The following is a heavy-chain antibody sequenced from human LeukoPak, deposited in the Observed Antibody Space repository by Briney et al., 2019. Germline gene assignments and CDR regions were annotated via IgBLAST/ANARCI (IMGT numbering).Heavy chain of an antibody. J-gene: IGHJ4*02. CDR3: AREITGTRGVDY. V-gene: IGHV4-4*07. CDR1: GDSFSSYF. D-gene: IGHD1-7*01. Sequence: SETLSLTCTVSGDSFSSYFRSWIRQPAGKGLEWIGRMYTSGITNSNPSLKSRVTMSVDTSKNQFSLNLTSVTAADTAVYYCAREITGTRGVDYWGQGILVTVSS. CDR2: MYTSGIT.